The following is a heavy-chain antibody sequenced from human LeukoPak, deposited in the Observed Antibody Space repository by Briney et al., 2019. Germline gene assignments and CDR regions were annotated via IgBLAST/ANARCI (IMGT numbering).Heavy chain of an antibody. CDR1: GFTFSDYY. CDR2: ISSSGSTI. CDR3: ARELSGSWYPYYYYGMDV. V-gene: IGHV3-11*01. J-gene: IGHJ6*02. D-gene: IGHD6-13*01. Sequence: PGGSLRLSCAASGFTFSDYYMSWIRQAPGKGLEWVSYISSSGSTIYYADSVKGRFTISRDNAKNSLYLQMNSLRAEDTAVYYCARELSGSWYPYYYYGMDVWGQGTTVTVSS.